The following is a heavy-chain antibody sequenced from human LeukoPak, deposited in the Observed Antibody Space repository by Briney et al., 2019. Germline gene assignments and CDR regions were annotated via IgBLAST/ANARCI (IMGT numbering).Heavy chain of an antibody. J-gene: IGHJ5*02. CDR1: RYTFISYY. CDR2: INPNSGVT. Sequence: ASANVSCKASRYTFISYYMHWVRQAPGQGLEWMGWINPNSGVTNYAQKFQGRVIMTRDTSISTVYMDLSSLRSDDTALYYCARGGGFYNDYFDPWGQGTLVTVPS. V-gene: IGHV1-2*02. D-gene: IGHD3-9*01. CDR3: ARGGGFYNDYFDP.